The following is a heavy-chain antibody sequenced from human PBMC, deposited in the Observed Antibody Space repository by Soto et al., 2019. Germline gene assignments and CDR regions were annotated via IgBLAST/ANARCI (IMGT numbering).Heavy chain of an antibody. J-gene: IGHJ4*02. CDR3: TTSLTYYYDSSGYYRRITFDY. Sequence: LRLSCAASGFTFSNAWMSWVRQAPGKGLEWVGRIKSKTDGGTTDYAAPVKGRFTISRDDSKNTLYLQMNSLKTEDTAVYYCTTSLTYYYDSSGYYRRITFDYWGQGTLVTVSS. D-gene: IGHD3-22*01. V-gene: IGHV3-15*01. CDR1: GFTFSNAW. CDR2: IKSKTDGGTT.